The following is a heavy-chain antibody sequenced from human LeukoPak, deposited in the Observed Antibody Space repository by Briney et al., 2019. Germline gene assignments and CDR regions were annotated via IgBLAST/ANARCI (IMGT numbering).Heavy chain of an antibody. J-gene: IGHJ3*02. CDR2: ISWNSGSI. V-gene: IGHV3-9*01. CDR3: AKDVDYGDSGAPSYAFDI. D-gene: IGHD4-17*01. CDR1: GFTFDDYA. Sequence: GGSLRLSCAASGFTFDDYAMHWVRQAPGKGLEWVSGISWNSGSIGYADSVKGRFTISRDNAKNSLYLQMNSLRAEDTALYYCAKDVDYGDSGAPSYAFDIWGQGTMVTVSS.